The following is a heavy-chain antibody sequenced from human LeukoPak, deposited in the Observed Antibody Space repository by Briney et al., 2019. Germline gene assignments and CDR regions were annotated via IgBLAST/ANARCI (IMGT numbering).Heavy chain of an antibody. J-gene: IGHJ5*02. CDR1: AFSVSSTY. Sequence: GSLRLSCAASAFSVSSTYMSWVRHAPPKGLEWVALIYTNGSTFYADSVLGRFIISRENSKNTLFLQMNSLRAEASAVYYCTRDRAGTQSWVEFDLWGQGTLVTVSS. CDR2: IYTNGST. CDR3: TRDRAGTQSWVEFDL. V-gene: IGHV3-66*03. D-gene: IGHD3-10*01.